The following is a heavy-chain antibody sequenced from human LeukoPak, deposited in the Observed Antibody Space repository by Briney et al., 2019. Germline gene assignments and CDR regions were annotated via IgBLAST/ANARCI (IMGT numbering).Heavy chain of an antibody. CDR3: ARERETSSTSCYGV. CDR1: GFAFSSYS. CDR2: IISSSSYI. V-gene: IGHV3-21*01. Sequence: GGSLSLSFAASGFAFSSYSMNWGRRAPGKGLGWVSSIISSSSYIYYSDSVKGRFTISRDNAKNSLYLQMNSLRAEDTAVYYCARERETSSTSCYGVWGQGTLVTVSS. D-gene: IGHD2-2*01. J-gene: IGHJ4*02.